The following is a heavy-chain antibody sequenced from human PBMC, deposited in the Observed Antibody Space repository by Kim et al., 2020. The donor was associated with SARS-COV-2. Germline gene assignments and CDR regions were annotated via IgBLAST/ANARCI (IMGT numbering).Heavy chain of an antibody. Sequence: SETLSLTCAVYGGSFSGYYWSWIRQPPGKGLEWIGEINHSGSTNYNPSLKSRVTISVDTSKNQFSLKLSSVTAADTAVYYCARGGYSYGYGYWGQGTLVTVSS. V-gene: IGHV4-34*01. D-gene: IGHD5-18*01. J-gene: IGHJ4*02. CDR1: GGSFSGYY. CDR2: INHSGST. CDR3: ARGGYSYGYGY.